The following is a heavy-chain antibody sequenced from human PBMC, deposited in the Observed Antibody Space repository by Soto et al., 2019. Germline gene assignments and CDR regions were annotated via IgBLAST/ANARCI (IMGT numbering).Heavy chain of an antibody. V-gene: IGHV4-34*01. CDR2: INHSGST. Sequence: LSLTCAVYGGSFSGYYWSWIRQPPGKGLEWIGEINHSGSTNYNPSLKSRVTISVDTSKNQFSLKLSSVTAADTAVYYCARGRDYYGSGSYYFPLGYYYYGMDVWGQGTTVTVSS. CDR1: GGSFSGYY. D-gene: IGHD3-10*01. J-gene: IGHJ6*02. CDR3: ARGRDYYGSGSYYFPLGYYYYGMDV.